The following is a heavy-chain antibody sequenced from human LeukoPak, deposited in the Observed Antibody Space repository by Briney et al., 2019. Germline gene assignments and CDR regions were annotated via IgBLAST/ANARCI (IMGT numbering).Heavy chain of an antibody. V-gene: IGHV1-3*01. J-gene: IGHJ3*02. CDR1: GYTFTSYA. CDR2: INAGNGNT. Sequence: ASVKVPCKASGYTFTSYAMHWVRQAPGQRLEWMGWINAGNGNTKYSQKFQGRVTITRDTSASTAYMELSSLRSEDTAVYYCARPHAPIAAAGPEDAFDIWGQGTMVTVSS. D-gene: IGHD6-13*01. CDR3: ARPHAPIAAAGPEDAFDI.